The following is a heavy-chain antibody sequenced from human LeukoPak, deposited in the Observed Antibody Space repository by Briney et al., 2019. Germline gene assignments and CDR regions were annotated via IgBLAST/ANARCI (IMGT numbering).Heavy chain of an antibody. Sequence: SETLSLTCTVSGGSISSSSYYWGWIRQPPGKGLEWIGSIYYSGSTYYNPSLKSRVTISVDTSKNQFSLKLSSVTAADTAVYYCARDGGGSCYSRSHCYFDYWGQGTLVTVSS. CDR1: GGSISSSSYY. J-gene: IGHJ4*02. CDR2: IYYSGST. CDR3: ARDGGGSCYSRSHCYFDY. D-gene: IGHD2-15*01. V-gene: IGHV4-39*02.